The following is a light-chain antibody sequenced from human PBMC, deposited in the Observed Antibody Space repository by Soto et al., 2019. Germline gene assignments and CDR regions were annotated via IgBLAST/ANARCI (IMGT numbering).Light chain of an antibody. Sequence: QSVLPQPPSASGTPGQRVTIACSGSSSNIGNNAVNWYQQLPGTAPKLIIYTNNQRPSGVPDRFSGSKSGTSASLAITGLQSEDDADYYCAAWDDSLKGDVFVTGTKLTVL. V-gene: IGLV1-44*01. CDR3: AAWDDSLKGDV. CDR2: TNN. CDR1: SSNIGNNA. J-gene: IGLJ1*01.